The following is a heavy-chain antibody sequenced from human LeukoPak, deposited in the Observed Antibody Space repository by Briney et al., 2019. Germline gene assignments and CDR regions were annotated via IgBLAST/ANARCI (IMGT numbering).Heavy chain of an antibody. V-gene: IGHV3-23*01. D-gene: IGHD2-8*01. CDR3: AKSSIVLMVPAGGSFDN. CDR1: GFSFGSYA. Sequence: GGSLRLSCAASGFSFGSYAMSWVRQVPGKGLEWVSSISGSGSGTYYADSVKGRFTISRDHSKNTVDLQMKSLRVDDTAVYYCAKSSIVLMVPAGGSFDNWGQGTQVTVSA. J-gene: IGHJ4*02. CDR2: ISGSGSGT.